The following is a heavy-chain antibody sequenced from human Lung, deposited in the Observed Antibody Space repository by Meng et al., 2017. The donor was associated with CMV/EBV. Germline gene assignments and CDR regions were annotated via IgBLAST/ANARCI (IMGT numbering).Heavy chain of an antibody. CDR2: INTNTGKP. J-gene: IGHJ4*02. Sequence: QVRLGHSGYELKKPGASVRISCKASGYTFTTYGMNWVRQAPGQGLEWMGWINTNTGKPTYAQGLTGRFVFSLDTSVSTAYLQISSLKAEDTAVYYCARDSKAADYWGQGTLVTVSS. CDR3: ARDSKAADY. CDR1: GYTFTTYG. D-gene: IGHD6-25*01. V-gene: IGHV7-4-1*02.